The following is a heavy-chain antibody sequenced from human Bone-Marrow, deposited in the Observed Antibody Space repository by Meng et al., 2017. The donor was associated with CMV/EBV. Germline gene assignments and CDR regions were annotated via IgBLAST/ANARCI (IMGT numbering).Heavy chain of an antibody. V-gene: IGHV3-21*04. CDR3: AKDGGWSYLDY. CDR2: ISGVSSYI. CDR1: GFIFSDYS. Sequence: GGSLRLSCAASGFIFSDYSLNWVRQAPGKGLEWVSYISGVSSYINYADSVKGRFTISRDNSRNTLFLQMNSLRAEDTAVYYCAKDGGWSYLDYWGQGTLVTVSS. D-gene: IGHD2-15*01. J-gene: IGHJ4*01.